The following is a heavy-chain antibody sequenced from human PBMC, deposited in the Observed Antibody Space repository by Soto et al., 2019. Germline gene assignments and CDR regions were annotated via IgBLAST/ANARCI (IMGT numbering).Heavy chain of an antibody. CDR3: AKDLFGGYSRFSIFDY. CDR1: GFTFSSYA. J-gene: IGHJ4*02. Sequence: GGSLRLSCAASGFTFSSYAMSWVRQAPGKGLEWVSAISGSGGSTYYADSVKGRFTISRDNSKNTLYLQMNSLRAEDTAVYYCAKDLFGGYSRFSIFDYWGQGTLVTVSS. V-gene: IGHV3-23*01. D-gene: IGHD5-12*01. CDR2: ISGSGGST.